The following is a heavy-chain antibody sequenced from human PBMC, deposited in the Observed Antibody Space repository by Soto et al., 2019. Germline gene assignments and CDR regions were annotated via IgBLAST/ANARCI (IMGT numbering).Heavy chain of an antibody. CDR3: AREALGSSGWLDY. Sequence: QVPVVESGGGVVQPGRSLRLSCAASGFTFSNYAMHWVRQAPGKGLEWVTVISYDGTDKYYADSVKGRFTISRDNSKNTLYLQMNSLRPEDTAVYYCAREALGSSGWLDYWGQGTLVTVSS. CDR2: ISYDGTDK. J-gene: IGHJ4*02. D-gene: IGHD6-19*01. V-gene: IGHV3-30-3*01. CDR1: GFTFSNYA.